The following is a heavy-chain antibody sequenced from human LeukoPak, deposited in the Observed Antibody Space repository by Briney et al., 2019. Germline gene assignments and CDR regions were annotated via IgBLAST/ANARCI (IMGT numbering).Heavy chain of an antibody. J-gene: IGHJ6*02. Sequence: ASVKVSCRAAGYTPPEASLHCVRQAPGKGLEWMGGFDPEDGETIYAQKFQGRVTMTEDTSTDTAYMELSSLRSEDTAAYYCATDHRDSSGWLSYGIDVWGQGTTVTVSS. CDR2: FDPEDGET. CDR3: ATDHRDSSGWLSYGIDV. D-gene: IGHD6-19*01. V-gene: IGHV1-24*01. CDR1: GYTPPEAS.